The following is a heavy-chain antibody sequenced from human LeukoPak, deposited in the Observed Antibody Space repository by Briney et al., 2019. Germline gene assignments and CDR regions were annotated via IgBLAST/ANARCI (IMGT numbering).Heavy chain of an antibody. Sequence: SVKVSCKASGYTFTSYDINWVRQATGQGLEWMGGIIPIFGTANYAQKFQGRVTITADKSTSTAYMELSSLRSEDTAVYYCAQGYSSSPGWVYYYYMDVWGKGTTVTVSS. CDR3: AQGYSSSPGWVYYYYMDV. CDR1: GYTFTSYD. D-gene: IGHD6-6*01. V-gene: IGHV1-69*06. J-gene: IGHJ6*03. CDR2: IIPIFGTA.